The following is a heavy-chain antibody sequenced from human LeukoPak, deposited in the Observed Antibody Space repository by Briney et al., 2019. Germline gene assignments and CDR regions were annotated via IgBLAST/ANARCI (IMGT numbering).Heavy chain of an antibody. D-gene: IGHD2-2*01. CDR2: IYYSGST. V-gene: IGHV4-59*01. Sequence: SETLSLTCTVSGGSISSYYWSWIRQPPGKGLEWIGYIYYSGSTNYNPSLKSRVTISVDTSKNQFSLKLSSVTAADTAVYYCARDLLECSSTSCRADDAFDIWGQGTMVTVSS. CDR3: ARDLLECSSTSCRADDAFDI. CDR1: GGSISSYY. J-gene: IGHJ3*02.